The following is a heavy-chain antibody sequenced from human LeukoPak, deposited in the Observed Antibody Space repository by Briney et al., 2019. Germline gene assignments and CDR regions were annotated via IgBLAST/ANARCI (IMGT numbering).Heavy chain of an antibody. D-gene: IGHD1-20*01. CDR1: GRTFSSYS. CDR2: ISGSGGST. CDR3: ANKLRYNWNHYLDY. V-gene: IGHV3-23*01. Sequence: TGGPLRLSCAASGRTFSSYSMNWVRQAPGKGLEWVSAISGSGGSTYYADSVKGRFTISRDNSKNTLYLQMNSLRAEDTAVYYCANKLRYNWNHYLDYRGQGTLVTVSS. J-gene: IGHJ4*02.